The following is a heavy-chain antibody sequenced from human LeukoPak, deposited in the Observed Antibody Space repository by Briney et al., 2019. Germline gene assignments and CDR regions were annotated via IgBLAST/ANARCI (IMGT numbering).Heavy chain of an antibody. D-gene: IGHD3-22*01. CDR1: GYTFTGYY. J-gene: IGHJ3*02. V-gene: IGHV3-30*18. Sequence: SCKASGYTFTGYYMHWVRQAPGKGLEWVAVISYDGSNKYYADSVKGRFTISRDNSKNTLYLQMNSLRAEDTAVYYCAKSGYYYDSRKDAFDIWGQGTMVTVSS. CDR2: ISYDGSNK. CDR3: AKSGYYYDSRKDAFDI.